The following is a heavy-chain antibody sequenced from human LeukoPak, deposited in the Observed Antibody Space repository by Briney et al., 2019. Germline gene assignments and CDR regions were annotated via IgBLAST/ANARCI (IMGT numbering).Heavy chain of an antibody. J-gene: IGHJ3*02. D-gene: IGHD2-21*02. CDR3: ARYFPGVVVTGSAFDI. Sequence: SQTLSLTCTVSGGSISSGDYYWGCIRQPPGKGLVWIGYIYTSGSTYYNPSLKSRVTISVDTSKNQFSLKLSSVTAADTAVYYCARYFPGVVVTGSAFDIWGQGTMVTVSS. CDR2: IYTSGST. V-gene: IGHV4-30-4*01. CDR1: GGSISSGDYY.